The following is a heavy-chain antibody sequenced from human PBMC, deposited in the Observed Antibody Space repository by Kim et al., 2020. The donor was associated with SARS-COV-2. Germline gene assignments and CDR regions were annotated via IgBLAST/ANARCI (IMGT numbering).Heavy chain of an antibody. CDR3: ARGANTAGYSTLGY. CDR2: IYYSGST. J-gene: IGHJ4*02. Sequence: SETLSLTCTVSGDSISPYYWSWIRQPPGKGLEWIGYIYYSGSTDYNPSLMSRVTISVDTSKNQFSLKLSSVTAADTAIYYCARGANTAGYSTLGYWGQGTLVTVSS. V-gene: IGHV4-59*01. D-gene: IGHD3-9*01. CDR1: GDSISPYY.